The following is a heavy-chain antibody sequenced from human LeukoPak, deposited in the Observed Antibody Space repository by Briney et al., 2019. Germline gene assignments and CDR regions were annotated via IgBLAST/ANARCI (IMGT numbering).Heavy chain of an antibody. V-gene: IGHV4-39*07. Sequence: SETLSLTCAVSGGSISSNSYYWGWIRQPPGKGLEWIGSIYYSGSTYYNPSLKSRVTISLDTSKNQFSLKLSSVTAADLAVYYCARVGYFPDYYMDVWAKGPRPPSP. J-gene: IGHJ6*03. CDR3: ARVGYFPDYYMDV. CDR2: IYYSGST. CDR1: GGSISSNSYY. D-gene: IGHD2-21*01.